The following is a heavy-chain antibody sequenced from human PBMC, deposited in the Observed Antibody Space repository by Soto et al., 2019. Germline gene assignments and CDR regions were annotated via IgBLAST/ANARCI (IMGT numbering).Heavy chain of an antibody. J-gene: IGHJ4*02. V-gene: IGHV3-33*01. CDR2: IWYDGSNK. CDR1: GFTFSTYG. Sequence: PGGSLRLSCAASGFTFSTYGMHWVRQAPGKGLEWVAVIWYDGSNKYYADSVKGRFTISRDNSKNTLYLQMDNLRDEDTALYYCARQVYTVVTPMDFWGQGTLVTVSS. CDR3: ARQVYTVVTPMDF. D-gene: IGHD2-21*02.